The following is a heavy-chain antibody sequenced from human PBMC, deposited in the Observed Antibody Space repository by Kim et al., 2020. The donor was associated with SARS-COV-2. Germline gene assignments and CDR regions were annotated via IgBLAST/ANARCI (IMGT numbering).Heavy chain of an antibody. Sequence: GGSLRLSCAASGFTFSNAWMSWVRQAPGKGLEWVGRIKSKTDGGITDYAAPVKGRFTISRDDSKNTPYLQMNSLKTEDTAVYYCTTGDYYGSGSNYYYYG. V-gene: IGHV3-15*01. CDR2: IKSKTDGGIT. D-gene: IGHD3-10*01. J-gene: IGHJ6*01. CDR1: GFTFSNAW. CDR3: TTGDYYGSGSNYYYYG.